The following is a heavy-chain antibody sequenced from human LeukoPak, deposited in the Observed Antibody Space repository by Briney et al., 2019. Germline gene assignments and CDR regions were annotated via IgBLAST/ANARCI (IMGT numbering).Heavy chain of an antibody. J-gene: IGHJ4*02. D-gene: IGHD3-10*01. CDR3: ARDLGFGELSYFDY. V-gene: IGHV1-18*01. CDR1: GYTFTSYG. CDR2: ISAYSGNT. Sequence: ASVKVSCKASGYTFTSYGINWVRQAPGQGLEWMGWISAYSGNTNYAQKLQGRVTMTTDTSTSTAYMELRSLRSDDTAVYYCARDLGFGELSYFDYWGQGTLVTVSS.